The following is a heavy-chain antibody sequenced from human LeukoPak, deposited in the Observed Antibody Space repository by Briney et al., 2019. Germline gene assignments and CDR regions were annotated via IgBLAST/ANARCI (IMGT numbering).Heavy chain of an antibody. CDR1: GGTFSSYV. CDR2: IIPILGIA. D-gene: IGHD2-2*01. Sequence: ASVKVSCKASGGTFSSYVISWVRQAPGQGLEWMGRIIPILGIANYAQKFQGRVTITADKSTSTAYMELSSLRSEDTAVYYCARGSVVVPAVPYGMDVWGQGTTVTVSS. CDR3: ARGSVVVPAVPYGMDV. J-gene: IGHJ6*02. V-gene: IGHV1-69*04.